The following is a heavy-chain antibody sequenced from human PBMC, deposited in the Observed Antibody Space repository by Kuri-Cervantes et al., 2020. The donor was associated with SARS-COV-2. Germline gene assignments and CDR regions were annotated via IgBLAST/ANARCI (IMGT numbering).Heavy chain of an antibody. CDR2: FDPEDGKT. CDR1: GYTFTGYY. J-gene: IGHJ4*02. CDR3: ASTLDYSAYYRPFDY. D-gene: IGHD3-22*01. V-gene: IGHV1-24*01. Sequence: ASVKVSCKASGYTFTGYYMHWVRQAPGQGLEWMGGFDPEDGKTVYARKFQGRVTMAEDTSTDTAYMELSSLRFEDMAVYYCASTLDYSAYYRPFDYWGQGTLVTVSS.